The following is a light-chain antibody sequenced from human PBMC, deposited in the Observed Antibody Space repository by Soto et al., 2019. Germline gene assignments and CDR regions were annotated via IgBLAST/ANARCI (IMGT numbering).Light chain of an antibody. Sequence: EIVLTQSTGTLSLSPGERATLSCRASQCVSSRYLAWYQQKPGQAPRLFISGASTRATGIPDRFSGSGSGTDVTLTISRLEPEDFAMYYCQQYGNSRWTFGQGTKVEIK. J-gene: IGKJ1*01. CDR2: GAS. V-gene: IGKV3-20*01. CDR3: QQYGNSRWT. CDR1: QCVSSRY.